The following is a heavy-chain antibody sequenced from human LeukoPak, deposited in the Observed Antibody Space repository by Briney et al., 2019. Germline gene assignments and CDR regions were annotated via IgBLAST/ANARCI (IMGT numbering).Heavy chain of an antibody. CDR3: ARLSFGVTENAFDI. V-gene: IGHV4-39*01. CDR1: GGSISSISYY. J-gene: IGHJ3*02. Sequence: SETLSLTCTFSGGSISSISYYWGWIRQPPGKGLEWIGSIYYSGRTYYNPSLKSRVTISVDTSKNQFSPKLSSVTAADTAVYYCARLSFGVTENAFDIWGQGTMVTVSS. CDR2: IYYSGRT. D-gene: IGHD3-3*01.